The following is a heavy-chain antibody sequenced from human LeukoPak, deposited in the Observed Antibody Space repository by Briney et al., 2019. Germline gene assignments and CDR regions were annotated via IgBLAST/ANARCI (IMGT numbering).Heavy chain of an antibody. Sequence: GGSLRLSCAASGFTFSSYGKHWVRQAPGKGLEWVAVIWYDGSNKYYAGSVKGRFTISRDNSKNTLYLQMNSLRAEDTAVYYCARDFGSGWYSAGDYWGQGTLVTVSS. D-gene: IGHD6-19*01. J-gene: IGHJ4*02. V-gene: IGHV3-33*01. CDR1: GFTFSSYG. CDR2: IWYDGSNK. CDR3: ARDFGSGWYSAGDY.